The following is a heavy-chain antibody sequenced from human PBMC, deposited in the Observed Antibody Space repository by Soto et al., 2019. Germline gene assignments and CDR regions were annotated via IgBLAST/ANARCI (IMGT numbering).Heavy chain of an antibody. J-gene: IGHJ4*02. CDR1: GGSISSGDYY. D-gene: IGHD3-22*01. CDR3: ALGSSGYYTTFDY. CDR2: IYYSGST. V-gene: IGHV4-30-4*01. Sequence: SETLSLTCTVSGGSISSGDYYWSWIRQPPGKGLEWIGYIYYSGSTYYNPSLKSRVTISVDTSKNQFSLKLSSVTAADTAVYYCALGSSGYYTTFDYWGQGTLVTVSS.